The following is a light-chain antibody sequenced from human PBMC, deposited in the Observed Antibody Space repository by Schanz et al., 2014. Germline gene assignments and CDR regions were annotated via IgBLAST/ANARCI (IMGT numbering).Light chain of an antibody. CDR2: GAS. Sequence: DIVLTQSPGTLSLSPGERATLSCRASQSLSSNHLAWYQQKPGQAPRLLIYGASSRASGIPDRFSGSGSGTDFTLTISRLEPEDFGMFYCQQFINLPWTFGQGTKVEMK. V-gene: IGKV3-20*01. J-gene: IGKJ1*01. CDR1: QSLSSNH. CDR3: QQFINLPWT.